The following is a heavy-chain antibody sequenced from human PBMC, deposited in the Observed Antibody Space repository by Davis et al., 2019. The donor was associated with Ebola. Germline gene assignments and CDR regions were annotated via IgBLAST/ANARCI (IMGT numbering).Heavy chain of an antibody. D-gene: IGHD7-27*01. V-gene: IGHV3-66*01. CDR1: GFTFSTYS. J-gene: IGHJ4*02. Sequence: GESLKISCAASGFTFSTYSMSWVRQAPGKGLEWVSVIYSGGSTYYADSVKGRFTISRDNSKNTLYLQMNSLRAEDTAVYYCARMWGQATFDYWGQGTLVTVSS. CDR3: ARMWGQATFDY. CDR2: IYSGGST.